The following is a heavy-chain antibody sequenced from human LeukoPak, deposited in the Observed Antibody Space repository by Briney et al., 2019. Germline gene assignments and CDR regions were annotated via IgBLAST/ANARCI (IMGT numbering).Heavy chain of an antibody. V-gene: IGHV3-11*01. CDR3: ARARITIFGVVRGNYYFDY. Sequence: GRSLRLSCAASGFTFSDYYMSWIRQAPGKGLEGVSYISSSGSTIYYADSVKGRFTISRDNAKNSLYLQMNSLRAEDTAVYYCARARITIFGVVRGNYYFDYWGQGTLVTVSS. CDR1: GFTFSDYY. J-gene: IGHJ4*02. D-gene: IGHD3-3*01. CDR2: ISSSGSTI.